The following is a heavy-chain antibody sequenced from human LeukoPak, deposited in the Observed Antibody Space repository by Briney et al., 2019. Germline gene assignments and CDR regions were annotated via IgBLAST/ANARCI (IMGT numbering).Heavy chain of an antibody. CDR1: GFTFSSND. Sequence: GGSLRLSCAASGFTFSSNDMHWVRQAPGKGLEWVAVIWYDGNSKYYADSVKGRFTISRDNSKNTLFLQMNSLRAEDTAVYYCARGYCSSTSCYWLDYWGQGTLVTVSS. J-gene: IGHJ4*02. CDR3: ARGYCSSTSCYWLDY. D-gene: IGHD2-2*01. CDR2: IWYDGNSK. V-gene: IGHV3-33*01.